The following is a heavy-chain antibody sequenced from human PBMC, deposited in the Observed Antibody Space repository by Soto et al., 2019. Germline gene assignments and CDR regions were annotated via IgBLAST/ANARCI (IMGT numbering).Heavy chain of an antibody. CDR2: IYTSGST. Sequence: SETLSLTCTVSGGSISSYYWSWIRQPAGKGLEWIGRIYTSGSTNYNPSLKSRVTMSVDTSKNQFSLKLSSVTAADTAVYYCARDYDYVWGSYRPPYYYYYYGMDVWGQGTTVTVSS. J-gene: IGHJ6*02. D-gene: IGHD3-16*02. V-gene: IGHV4-4*07. CDR3: ARDYDYVWGSYRPPYYYYYYGMDV. CDR1: GGSISSYY.